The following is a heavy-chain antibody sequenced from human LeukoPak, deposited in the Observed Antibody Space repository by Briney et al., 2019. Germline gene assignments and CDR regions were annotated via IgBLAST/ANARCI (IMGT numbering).Heavy chain of an antibody. Sequence: SETLSLTCTVSGGSISSYYWSWIRQPPGKGLEWIGYIYYSGSTNYNPSLKSRVTISVDTSKNQFSLKLSSVTAADTAVYYCARDHRGGSYGTNAFDIWGQGTMVTVS. J-gene: IGHJ3*02. CDR2: IYYSGST. D-gene: IGHD1-26*01. CDR1: GGSISSYY. CDR3: ARDHRGGSYGTNAFDI. V-gene: IGHV4-59*01.